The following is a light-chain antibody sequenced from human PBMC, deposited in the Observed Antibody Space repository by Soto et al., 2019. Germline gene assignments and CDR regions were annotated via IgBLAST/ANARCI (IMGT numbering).Light chain of an antibody. CDR3: QQNGSSGT. CDR2: GAS. J-gene: IGKJ1*01. Sequence: EIVLTHSPGTLSLCPGEIATPSCRASQSVSNNYLAWYQQKPGQAPRLLIYGASNRVTGIPDRFSGSGSGTDFTLTISRLESEDFAVYHCQQNGSSGTFGQGTKVDIK. CDR1: QSVSNNY. V-gene: IGKV3-20*01.